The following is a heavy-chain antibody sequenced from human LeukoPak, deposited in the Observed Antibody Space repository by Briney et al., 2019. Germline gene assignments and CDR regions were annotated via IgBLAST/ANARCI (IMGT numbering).Heavy chain of an antibody. J-gene: IGHJ4*02. Sequence: SETLSLTCAVYGGSFSGYYWSWIRQPPGKGLEWIGEINHSGSTNYNPSLKSRVTISVDTSKNQFSLKLSSVTAAGTAVYYCARVVVAATRYFDYWGQGTLVTVSS. D-gene: IGHD2-15*01. CDR2: INHSGST. CDR1: GGSFSGYY. CDR3: ARVVVAATRYFDY. V-gene: IGHV4-34*01.